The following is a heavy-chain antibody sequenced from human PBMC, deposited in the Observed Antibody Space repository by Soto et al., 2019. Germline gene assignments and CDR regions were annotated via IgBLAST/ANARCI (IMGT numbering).Heavy chain of an antibody. D-gene: IGHD3-22*01. J-gene: IGHJ4*02. V-gene: IGHV3-30-3*01. CDR1: GFSFRNYA. CDR3: ARDWDYSDSSGYFDY. Sequence: GGSLRLSCEASGFSFRNYAMHWVRQAPGKGLEWVAVISDDGLNIYYADSVKGRFTISRDNSRNTLHLQMNSLRVGDTAVYYCARDWDYSDSSGYFDYWGQGTRVTVSS. CDR2: ISDDGLNI.